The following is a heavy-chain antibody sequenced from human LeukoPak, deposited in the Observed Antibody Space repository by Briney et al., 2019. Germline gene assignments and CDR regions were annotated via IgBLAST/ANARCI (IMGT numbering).Heavy chain of an antibody. Sequence: SETLSLTCTVSGGSISSSSYYWGWIRQPPRKGLEWIGSIYYSGSTYYNPSLKSRVTISVDTSKNQFSLKLSSVTAADTAVYYCARQAMIVDQPDYWGQGTLVTVSS. CDR2: IYYSGST. CDR3: ARQAMIVDQPDY. D-gene: IGHD3-22*01. V-gene: IGHV4-39*01. J-gene: IGHJ4*02. CDR1: GGSISSSSYY.